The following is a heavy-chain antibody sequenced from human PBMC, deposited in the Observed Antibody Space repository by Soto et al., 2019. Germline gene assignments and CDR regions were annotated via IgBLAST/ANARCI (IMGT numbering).Heavy chain of an antibody. D-gene: IGHD5-18*01. CDR3: ARDRIQLWFRSHYYYMDV. CDR2: IYYRGST. Sequence: SETLSLTCTVSGDSISSFFWTWVRQPPGKGLEWIGYIYYRGSTSYNPSLKSRVTISVDTSKNQFSLKLSSVTAADTAVYYCARDRIQLWFRSHYYYMDVWGKGTTVTVSS. J-gene: IGHJ6*03. CDR1: GDSISSFF. V-gene: IGHV4-59*01.